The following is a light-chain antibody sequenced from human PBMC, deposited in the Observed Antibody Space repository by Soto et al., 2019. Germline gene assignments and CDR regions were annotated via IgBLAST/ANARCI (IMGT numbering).Light chain of an antibody. CDR2: GAS. CDR1: QSVSSSY. Sequence: EIVLTQSPATLSVSPGERVTLSCRASQSVSSSYLAWYQQKPGQAPRLLIYGASSRATGIPDRFSGSGSGTDFTLTISRLEPEDFAVYYCQQYGGSRTFGQGTKVDIK. J-gene: IGKJ1*01. V-gene: IGKV3-20*01. CDR3: QQYGGSRT.